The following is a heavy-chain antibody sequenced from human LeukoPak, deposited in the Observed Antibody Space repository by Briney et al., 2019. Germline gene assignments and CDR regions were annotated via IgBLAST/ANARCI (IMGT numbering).Heavy chain of an antibody. J-gene: IGHJ5*02. Sequence: ASVKVSCKASGYTFTNCGISWVRQAPGQGLEWMGWISTYNGDTFFGQKLQGRVTMTTDTSTSTAYLELRSLRSDDTAVYYCARDRGYCSSINCYIGGRPANWFDPWGQGTLVTVSS. D-gene: IGHD2-2*02. V-gene: IGHV1-18*01. CDR3: ARDRGYCSSINCYIGGRPANWFDP. CDR2: ISTYNGDT. CDR1: GYTFTNCG.